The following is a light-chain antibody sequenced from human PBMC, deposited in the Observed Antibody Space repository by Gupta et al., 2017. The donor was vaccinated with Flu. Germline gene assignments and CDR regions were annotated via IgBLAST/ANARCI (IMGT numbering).Light chain of an antibody. CDR3: DSNGDVGV. V-gene: IGLV2-14*01. CDR1: NSDIGAYNY. J-gene: IGLJ2*01. CDR2: EVS. Sequence: SALTQPASVSGSPGQSIAISCTGTNSDIGAYNYVSWYQQHPGKAPKLIIYEVSNRPSGVSTCFSGSTYGTTAPLTISGLEADDEYYYYSDSNGDVGVFGGGTKVTVL.